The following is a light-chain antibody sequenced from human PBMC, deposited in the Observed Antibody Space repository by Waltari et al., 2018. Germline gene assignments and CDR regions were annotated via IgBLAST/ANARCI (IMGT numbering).Light chain of an antibody. CDR3: QQRYNWPWT. Sequence: ETVLTQSPATLSLSPGERATLSCRASQTINNYSAGYHQEPGQAPRLLIYDASNRATGIPARFSGSRSGTDFTLTISSLEPEDFAVYYCQQRYNWPWTFGQGTKVEIE. V-gene: IGKV3-11*01. J-gene: IGKJ1*01. CDR1: QTINNY. CDR2: DAS.